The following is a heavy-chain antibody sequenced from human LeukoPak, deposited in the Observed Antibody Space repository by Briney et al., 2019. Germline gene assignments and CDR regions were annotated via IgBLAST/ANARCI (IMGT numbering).Heavy chain of an antibody. CDR3: AKDGNWARFED. J-gene: IGHJ4*02. Sequence: GGSLRLSCAASGFTFSSYWMSWVRQAPGKGLEWVANIKQDGSEKYYVDSVKGRFTISRDNSKNMVWLQINSPTAEDTATYYCAKDGNWARFEDWGQGTLVTVSS. D-gene: IGHD7-27*01. CDR1: GFTFSSYW. CDR2: IKQDGSEK. V-gene: IGHV3-7*03.